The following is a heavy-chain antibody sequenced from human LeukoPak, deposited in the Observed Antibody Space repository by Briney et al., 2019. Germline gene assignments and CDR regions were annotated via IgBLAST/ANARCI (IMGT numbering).Heavy chain of an antibody. D-gene: IGHD3-22*01. V-gene: IGHV3-23*01. CDR3: AKGARYVTIIIED. CDR1: RFTFSGYI. CDR2: ISGSGTT. J-gene: IGHJ4*02. Sequence: GGSLRLSCAASRFTFSGYIMNWVRQAPGKGLEWVSGISGSGTTNYADSVKGRFTISRDNSRNTVFLQMNSLRAEDTAVYYCAKGARYVTIIIEDWGQGTLVTVSS.